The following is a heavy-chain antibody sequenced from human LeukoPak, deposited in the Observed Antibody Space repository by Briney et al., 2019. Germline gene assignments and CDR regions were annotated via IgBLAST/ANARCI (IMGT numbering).Heavy chain of an antibody. D-gene: IGHD3-10*01. V-gene: IGHV3-48*04. CDR2: ISSSSGTL. CDR1: GFTFSSYG. Sequence: GGSLRLSCADSGFTFSSYGMNWVRQAPGKGLEWVSYISSSSGTLYYADSVKGRFTISRDNAKNSLYLQMNSLRAEDTAVYYCAREAPGAAFDIWGQGTLVTVSS. J-gene: IGHJ3*02. CDR3: AREAPGAAFDI.